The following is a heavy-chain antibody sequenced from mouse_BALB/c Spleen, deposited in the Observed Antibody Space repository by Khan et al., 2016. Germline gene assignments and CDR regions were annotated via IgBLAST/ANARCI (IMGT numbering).Heavy chain of an antibody. J-gene: IGHJ3*02. V-gene: IGHV3-6*02. CDR3: ARDGITGTFGY. CDR1: GYSITSGYY. D-gene: IGHD4-1*01. Sequence: EVQLQESGPGLVKPSQSLSLTCSVTGYSITSGYYWNWIRQFPGNKLEWMGCISYDGSDNYNPSLKNRISITRDTSKNQFFLKLNSMTTEDTATYYCARDGITGTFGYWGQGTLVTVSA. CDR2: ISYDGSD.